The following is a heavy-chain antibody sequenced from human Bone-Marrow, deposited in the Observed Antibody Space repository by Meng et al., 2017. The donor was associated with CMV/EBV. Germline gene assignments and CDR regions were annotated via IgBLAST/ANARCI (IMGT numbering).Heavy chain of an antibody. Sequence: GGSLRLSCTASGFTVSSNYMSWVRQAPGKGLEWVSVIYSGDSTYYADSVKGRFTISRDNSKNTLYLQMNSLRAEDTAVYYCARDLRELLDYWDQGTLVTVSS. D-gene: IGHD3-10*01. CDR1: GFTVSSNY. CDR2: IYSGDST. CDR3: ARDLRELLDY. J-gene: IGHJ4*02. V-gene: IGHV3-53*01.